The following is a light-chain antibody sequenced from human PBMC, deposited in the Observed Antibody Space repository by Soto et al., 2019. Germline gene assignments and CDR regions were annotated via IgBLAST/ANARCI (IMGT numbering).Light chain of an antibody. CDR1: HDIGNY. J-gene: IGKJ2*01. V-gene: IGKV1-33*01. CDR2: DAS. CDR3: QQYEGRPYT. Sequence: DIQMTQSPSSLSASIGDRVTMTCQASHDIGNYLNWFQQRPWKAPKLLISDASHLKPGVPSRFSGRKSGADFILTISSLLPEDVATYYCQQYEGRPYTFGRGTKLEIK.